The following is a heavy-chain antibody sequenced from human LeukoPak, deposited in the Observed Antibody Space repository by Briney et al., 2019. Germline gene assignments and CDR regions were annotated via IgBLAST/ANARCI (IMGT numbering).Heavy chain of an antibody. CDR2: ISGSGVAT. CDR1: GFTLSSYA. CDR3: AKDWGYSSSQGYYFDY. V-gene: IGHV3-23*01. J-gene: IGHJ4*02. Sequence: PGGSLRLSCAASGFTLSSYAVSWVRQAPGKGLEWVSSISGSGVATYSADSVKGRFTISRDNSKNTLYLQMSSLRAEDTAVYYCAKDWGYSSSQGYYFDYWGQGTLVTVSS. D-gene: IGHD6-13*01.